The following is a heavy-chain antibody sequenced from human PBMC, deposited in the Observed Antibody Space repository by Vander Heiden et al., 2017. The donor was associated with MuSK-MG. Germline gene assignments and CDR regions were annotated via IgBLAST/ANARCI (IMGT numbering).Heavy chain of an antibody. CDR1: TIRCYL. CDR3: ARSGYYFDSSAYYYSFDY. D-gene: IGHD3-22*01. V-gene: IGHV1-69*01. J-gene: IGHJ4*02. CDR2: IIPMFGRV. Sequence: TIRCYLLSWVRQAPGQGLEWMGGIIPMFGRVNYAQKFRGRVTITADESTSTAYMELSSLRSEETAVYYCARSGYYFDSSAYYYSFDYWGQGTLVTVSS.